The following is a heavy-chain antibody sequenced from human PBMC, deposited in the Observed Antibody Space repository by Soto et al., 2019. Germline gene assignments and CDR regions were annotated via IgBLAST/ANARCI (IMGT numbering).Heavy chain of an antibody. J-gene: IGHJ4*02. CDR1: GGSISSGDYY. CDR3: ARERADGGKIY. Sequence: SETLSLTCTVSGGSISSGDYYWSWIRQPPGKGLEWIGYIYYSGNTYYNPSLKCRVTISVDTSKNQFSLKLSSVTAADTAVYYCARERADGGKIYWGQGTLVTVS. D-gene: IGHD2-15*01. V-gene: IGHV4-30-4*01. CDR2: IYYSGNT.